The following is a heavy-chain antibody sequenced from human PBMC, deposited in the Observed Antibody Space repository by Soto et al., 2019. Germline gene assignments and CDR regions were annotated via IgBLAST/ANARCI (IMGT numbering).Heavy chain of an antibody. D-gene: IGHD5-18*01. Sequence: PSETLSLTCTVSGGSISSYYWSWIRQPPGKGMKWIGYIYYNGNTNYNPSLKSRVTISVETSKNQFSLKMSSETAADTAVYYCARRYGSCFDYWGQGNLVPVSS. CDR1: GGSISSYY. V-gene: IGHV4-59*08. CDR3: ARRYGSCFDY. CDR2: IYYNGNT. J-gene: IGHJ4*02.